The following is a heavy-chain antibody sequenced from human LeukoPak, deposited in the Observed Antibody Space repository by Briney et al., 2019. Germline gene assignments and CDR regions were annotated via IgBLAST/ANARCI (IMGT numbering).Heavy chain of an antibody. D-gene: IGHD6-13*01. Sequence: ASVKVSCKASGYTFTGYYMHWVRQAPGQGLEWMGWINPNSGGTNYAQKFQGRVTMTRDTSISTAYMELSRLRSDDTAVYYCARKYSSSWYGNDYWGQGTLVTVSS. CDR1: GYTFTGYY. J-gene: IGHJ4*02. CDR3: ARKYSSSWYGNDY. V-gene: IGHV1-2*02. CDR2: INPNSGGT.